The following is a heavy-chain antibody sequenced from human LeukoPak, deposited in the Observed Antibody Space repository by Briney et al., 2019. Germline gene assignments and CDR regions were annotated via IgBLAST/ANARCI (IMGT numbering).Heavy chain of an antibody. V-gene: IGHV4-30-2*01. J-gene: IGHJ4*02. CDR2: IYHSGST. CDR3: ARGAGFGELLGYYFDY. Sequence: SQTLSCTCAVSGGSISSSSYSRRWIRQPPGKGLECIGYIYHSGSTYYNPSLKSRVTISVDRSKNQFSMKLSSVTAADTAVYYCARGAGFGELLGYYFDYWGQGTLVTVSS. CDR1: GGSISSSSYS. D-gene: IGHD3-10*01.